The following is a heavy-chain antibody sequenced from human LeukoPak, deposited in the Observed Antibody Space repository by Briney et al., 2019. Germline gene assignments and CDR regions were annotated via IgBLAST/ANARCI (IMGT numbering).Heavy chain of an antibody. CDR1: GFTFNHYG. CDR3: ARDAQRGFDYSNSLRY. V-gene: IGHV3-33*01. D-gene: IGHD4-11*01. J-gene: IGHJ4*02. Sequence: GGSLRLSCAATGFTFNHYGMHWVRRAPGKGLEWVAVIWSDGTNKYYAGSVKGRFTISRADSRNTVYLQMNTLRPEDTGMYYCARDAQRGFDYSNSLRYWGQGTPVTVST. CDR2: IWSDGTNK.